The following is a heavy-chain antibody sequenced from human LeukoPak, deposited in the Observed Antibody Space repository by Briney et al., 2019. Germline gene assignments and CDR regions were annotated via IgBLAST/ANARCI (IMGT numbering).Heavy chain of an antibody. V-gene: IGHV1-24*01. D-gene: IGHD3-10*01. CDR1: GYTLTELS. Sequence: GASVKVSCKVSGYTLTELSMHWVLQAPGKGLEWMGGFDPEDGETIYAQKFQGRVTMTEDTSTDTAYMELSGLRSEDTAVYYCATTPLSMVRAHDAFDIWGQGTMVTVSS. CDR3: ATTPLSMVRAHDAFDI. J-gene: IGHJ3*02. CDR2: FDPEDGET.